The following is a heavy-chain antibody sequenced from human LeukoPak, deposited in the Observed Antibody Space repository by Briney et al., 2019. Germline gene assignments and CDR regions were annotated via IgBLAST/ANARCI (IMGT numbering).Heavy chain of an antibody. D-gene: IGHD3-10*01. Sequence: PVKVSCSAAEYTYTRYVTNRVRQAPGQELGWRGWINTNTRNQTKNQGFTGRFVFSLYTSVRTAYLKIRSLKAEDTAVYYCARDGGFGVLDYWGQGTLVTVSS. V-gene: IGHV7-4-1*01. CDR2: INTNTRNQ. CDR3: ARDGGFGVLDY. J-gene: IGHJ4*02. CDR1: EYTYTRYV.